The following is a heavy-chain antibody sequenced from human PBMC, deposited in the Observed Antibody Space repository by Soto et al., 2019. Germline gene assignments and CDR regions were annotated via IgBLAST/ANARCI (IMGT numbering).Heavy chain of an antibody. V-gene: IGHV1-2*02. J-gene: IGHJ4*02. Sequence: QVQLVQSGAEVKKPGASVKVSCKASGYTFTDYYIHWVRQAPGQGLECMGWINPNSGGTDYAQKFQGRVTMTRDTSISTAYMELTRLRSDDTAMYYCARTDYLFSTLTYYFDYWGQGTLVTVSS. CDR3: ARTDYLFSTLTYYFDY. D-gene: IGHD3-16*01. CDR2: INPNSGGT. CDR1: GYTFTDYY.